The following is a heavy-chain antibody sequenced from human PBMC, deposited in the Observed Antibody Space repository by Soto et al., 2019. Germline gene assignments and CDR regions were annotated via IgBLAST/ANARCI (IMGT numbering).Heavy chain of an antibody. CDR1: GYSFTSYW. CDR3: ARSPARYCDYVHYFDY. Sequence: GESLNISCKGSGYSFTSYWIGWVRQMPGKGLEWMGIIYPGDSDTRYSPSFQGQVTISADKSISTAYLQWSSLKASDTAMYYCARSPARYCDYVHYFDYWGQGTLVTVSS. V-gene: IGHV5-51*01. D-gene: IGHD3-16*01. CDR2: IYPGDSDT. J-gene: IGHJ4*02.